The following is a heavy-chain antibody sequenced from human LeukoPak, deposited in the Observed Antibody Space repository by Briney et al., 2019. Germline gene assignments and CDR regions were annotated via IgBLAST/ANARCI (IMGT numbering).Heavy chain of an antibody. Sequence: PGGSLRLSCTASGFTVTTLAMTWVRQAPGKGLEWVSVLGESDGRTYYADSVKGRFTISRDESKNTLYVQMNSLRAEDTAVYYCAKGPTDSCWEILHDWGQGTLVTVSS. D-gene: IGHD3-10*01. CDR1: GFTVTTLA. V-gene: IGHV3-23*01. CDR2: LGESDGRT. J-gene: IGHJ4*02. CDR3: AKGPTDSCWEILHD.